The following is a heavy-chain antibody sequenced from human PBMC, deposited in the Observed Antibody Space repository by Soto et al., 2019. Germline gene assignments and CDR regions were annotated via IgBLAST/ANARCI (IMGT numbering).Heavy chain of an antibody. CDR3: AKGRTLGVFYTDFEY. V-gene: IGHV3-23*01. J-gene: IGHJ4*02. CDR2: ISSGGTST. D-gene: IGHD3-16*01. CDR1: GFTFSNYA. Sequence: GGSLRLSCAASGFTFSNYAMNWVRPAPGKGLEWVSAISSGGTSTYYADSVKGRFTISRDNSKNTVYLQMNSLRAEDTAVYYCAKGRTLGVFYTDFEYWGQGTMVTVSS.